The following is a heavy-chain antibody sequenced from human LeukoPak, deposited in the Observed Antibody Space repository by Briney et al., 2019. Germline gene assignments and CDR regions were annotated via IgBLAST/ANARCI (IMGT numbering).Heavy chain of an antibody. CDR1: GGSFSGYY. V-gene: IGHV4-34*01. CDR3: ARATKYYDSSGYYY. J-gene: IGHJ4*02. D-gene: IGHD3-22*01. Sequence: PSETLSLTCAVYGGSFSGYYWSWIRQPPGKGLEWIGEINHSGSTNYNPSLKSRVTISVDTSKNQFSLKLSSVTAADTAVYCCARATKYYDSSGYYYWGQGTLVTVSS. CDR2: INHSGST.